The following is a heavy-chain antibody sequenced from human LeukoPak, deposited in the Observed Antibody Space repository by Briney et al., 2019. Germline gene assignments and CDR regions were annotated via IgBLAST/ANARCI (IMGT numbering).Heavy chain of an antibody. CDR2: ISYDGSNK. Sequence: GGSLRLSCAASGFTFSNYWMSWVRQAPGKGLEWVAVISYDGSNKYYADSVKGRFTISRDNSKNTLYLQMNSLRVEDTAVYYCAIDSGDSSGYYPGYWGQGTLVTVSS. CDR3: AIDSGDSSGYYPGY. CDR1: GFTFSNYW. D-gene: IGHD3-22*01. V-gene: IGHV3-30*03. J-gene: IGHJ4*02.